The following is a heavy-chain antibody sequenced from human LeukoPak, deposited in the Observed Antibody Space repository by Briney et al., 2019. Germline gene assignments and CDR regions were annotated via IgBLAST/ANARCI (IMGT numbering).Heavy chain of an antibody. CDR1: GGSINSYY. Sequence: NPSETLSLTCTVSGGSINSYYWSWIRQPPGKGLEWIGYIYDSGSTNYNPSLKSRVTISVDKSKNQFSLKLSSVTAADTAVYYCARIKSSSWYGNAFDIWGQGTMVTVSS. CDR2: IYDSGST. CDR3: ARIKSSSWYGNAFDI. D-gene: IGHD6-13*01. V-gene: IGHV4-59*12. J-gene: IGHJ3*02.